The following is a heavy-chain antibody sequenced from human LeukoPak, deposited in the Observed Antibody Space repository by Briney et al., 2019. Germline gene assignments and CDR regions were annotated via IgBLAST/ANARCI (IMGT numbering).Heavy chain of an antibody. V-gene: IGHV3-15*01. CDR3: TTVGSFWSGYPVWY. J-gene: IGHJ4*02. CDR1: GFTFSNAW. CDR2: IKGKTDGGTT. D-gene: IGHD3-3*01. Sequence: GGSLRLSCAASGFTFSNAWMSWVRQAPGKGLEWVGRIKGKTDGGTTDCAAPVKGRFTISRDDSKNTLYLQMNSLKTEDTAVYYCTTVGSFWSGYPVWYWGQGTLVTVSS.